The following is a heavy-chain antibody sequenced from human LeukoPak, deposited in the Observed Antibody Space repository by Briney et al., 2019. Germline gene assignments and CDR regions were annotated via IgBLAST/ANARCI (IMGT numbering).Heavy chain of an antibody. CDR2: ISGSGGST. CDR1: GFTLGSYA. J-gene: IGHJ5*02. CDR3: ATDGAGFDT. V-gene: IGHV3-23*01. Sequence: PGGSLRLSCAASGFTLGSYAMSWVRQAPGKGLEWVSAISGSGGSTHYADSVKGRFTISRDNAKKSLYLEMNNLRAEDTAVYYCATDGAGFDTWGQGVLVTVSS.